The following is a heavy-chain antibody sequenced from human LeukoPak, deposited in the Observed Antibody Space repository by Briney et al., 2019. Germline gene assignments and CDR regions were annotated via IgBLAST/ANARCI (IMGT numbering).Heavy chain of an antibody. Sequence: GGSLRLSCAASGFIFGVVAMEWIRQAPGKGLEWVGFIRHREYGGTAVSAASVHGRFAISRDDYKSIVYLQMTDLRTEDTGVYYCARERAGDVDYWGLGTLVTVSS. CDR3: ARERAGDVDY. CDR1: GFIFGVVA. V-gene: IGHV3-49*03. J-gene: IGHJ4*02. CDR2: IRHREYGGTA.